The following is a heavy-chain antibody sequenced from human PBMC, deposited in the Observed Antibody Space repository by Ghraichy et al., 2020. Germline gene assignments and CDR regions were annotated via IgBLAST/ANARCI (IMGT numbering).Heavy chain of an antibody. CDR2: IIPIFGTA. CDR3: ATGSSGWPLRTD. CDR1: GGTFSSYA. V-gene: IGHV1-69*13. J-gene: IGHJ4*02. Sequence: SVKVSCKASGGTFSSYAISWVRQAPGQGLEWMGGIIPIFGTANYAQKFQGRVTITADESTSTAYIELSSLRSEDTAVYYCATGSSGWPLRTDWGQGTLVTVSS. D-gene: IGHD6-19*01.